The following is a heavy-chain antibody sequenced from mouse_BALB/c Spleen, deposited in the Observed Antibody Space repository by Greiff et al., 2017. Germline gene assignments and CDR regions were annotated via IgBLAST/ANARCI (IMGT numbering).Heavy chain of an antibody. CDR3: ARSGWYYFDY. Sequence: QVQLQQSGAELVRPGSSVKISCKASGYAFSSYWMNWVKQRPGQGLEWIGQIYPGDGDTNYNGKFKGKATLTADKSSSTAYMQLSSLTSEDSAVYFCARSGWYYFDYWGQGTTRTVSS. J-gene: IGHJ2*01. CDR2: IYPGDGDT. CDR1: GYAFSSYW. V-gene: IGHV1-80*01. D-gene: IGHD2-3*01.